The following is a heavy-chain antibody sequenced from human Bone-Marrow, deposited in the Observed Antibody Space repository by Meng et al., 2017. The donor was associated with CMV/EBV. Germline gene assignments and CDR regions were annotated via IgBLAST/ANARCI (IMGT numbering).Heavy chain of an antibody. V-gene: IGHV3-48*03. CDR3: ARALWILDY. CDR2: ISSSGSTI. D-gene: IGHD5-18*01. J-gene: IGHJ4*02. Sequence: GGPLRLSCAASGFTFSSYEMNWVRQAPGKGLEWVSYISSSGSTIYYADSVKGRFTISRDNAKNSLYLQMNSLRVEDTAVYYCARALWILDYWGQGTLVTVSS. CDR1: GFTFSSYE.